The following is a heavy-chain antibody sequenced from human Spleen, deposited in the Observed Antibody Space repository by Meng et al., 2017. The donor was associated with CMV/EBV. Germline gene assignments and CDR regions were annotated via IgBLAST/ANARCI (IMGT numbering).Heavy chain of an antibody. CDR1: GGSISSSSYY. D-gene: IGHD6-6*01. CDR3: AREGIAARRFDY. Sequence: SETLSLTCTVSGGSISSSSYYWGWIRQPPGKGLEWIGSIYYRGSTYYNPSLKSRVTISVDTSKNQFSLMLRSVTAADTAVYYCAREGIAARRFDYWGQGTLVTVSS. V-gene: IGHV4-39*07. J-gene: IGHJ4*02. CDR2: IYYRGST.